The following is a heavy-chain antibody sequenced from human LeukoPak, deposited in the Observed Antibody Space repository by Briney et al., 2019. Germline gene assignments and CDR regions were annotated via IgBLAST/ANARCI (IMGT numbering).Heavy chain of an antibody. CDR1: GYTFTSSDG. V-gene: IGHV1-18*01. D-gene: IGHD3-10*01. J-gene: IGHJ5*01. Sequence: ASVKVSCKTSGYTFTSSDGITWVRQAPGQGLEWMGWISPNNGNANYAQKLQGRVSMTTDTATSTAYMELHSLRSDDTAVYYCARTPPGSYLDSWGQGTLVTVSS. CDR3: ARTPPGSYLDS. CDR2: ISPNNGNA.